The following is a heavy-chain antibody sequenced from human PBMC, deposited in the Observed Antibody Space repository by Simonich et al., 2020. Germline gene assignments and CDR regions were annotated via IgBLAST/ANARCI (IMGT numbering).Heavy chain of an antibody. J-gene: IGHJ3*02. D-gene: IGHD6-6*01. Sequence: EVQLLESGGGLVQPGRSLRLSRAASGFTFSSYWMSWVRQAPGKGLGWVANIKQDGSEKYYVDSVKGRFTISRDNAKNSLYLQMNSLRAEDTAVYYCARGGIAARDAFDIWGQGTMVTVSS. V-gene: IGHV3-7*01. CDR3: ARGGIAARDAFDI. CDR2: IKQDGSEK. CDR1: GFTFSSYW.